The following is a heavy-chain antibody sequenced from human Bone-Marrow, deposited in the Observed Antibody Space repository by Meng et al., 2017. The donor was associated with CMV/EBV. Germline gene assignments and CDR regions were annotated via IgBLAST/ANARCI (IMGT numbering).Heavy chain of an antibody. Sequence: SLKISCAASGFTFDDYAMHWVRQAPGKGLEWVSGISWNSGSIGYADSVKGRFTISRDNAKNSLYLQMNSLRAEDTAVYYCARGSLSSDYGDPSAADYWGQGTLVTVSS. D-gene: IGHD4-17*01. CDR2: ISWNSGSI. CDR3: ARGSLSSDYGDPSAADY. V-gene: IGHV3-9*01. J-gene: IGHJ4*02. CDR1: GFTFDDYA.